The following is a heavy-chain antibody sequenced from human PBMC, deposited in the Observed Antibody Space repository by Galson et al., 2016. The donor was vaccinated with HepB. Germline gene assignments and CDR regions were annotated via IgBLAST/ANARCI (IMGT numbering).Heavy chain of an antibody. D-gene: IGHD1-26*01. CDR3: ARGDIVGAIFDY. V-gene: IGHV3-48*02. Sequence: SLRLSCAASGFTFSNYPMNWVRQAPGKGLAWLSNIRATGSGTYYADSVKGRFTISRDNAKNLLYLHMNSLRDDDTAVYYCARGDIVGAIFDYWGQGTLVTVSS. CDR1: GFTFSNYP. CDR2: IRATGSGT. J-gene: IGHJ4*02.